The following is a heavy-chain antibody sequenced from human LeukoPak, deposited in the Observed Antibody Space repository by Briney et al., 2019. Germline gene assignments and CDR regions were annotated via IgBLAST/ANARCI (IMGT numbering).Heavy chain of an antibody. CDR2: ISGSGGST. J-gene: IGHJ4*02. CDR1: GFTFSSYA. D-gene: IGHD6-13*01. Sequence: GSLRLSCAPSGFTFSSYAMSWVRQAPGKGLEWVPVISGSGGSTYYADSVKGRFTISRDNSKNTLYLQMNSLRAEDTAVYYCAKTPEPYSSSWYYFDYWGQGTLVTVSS. V-gene: IGHV3-23*01. CDR3: AKTPEPYSSSWYYFDY.